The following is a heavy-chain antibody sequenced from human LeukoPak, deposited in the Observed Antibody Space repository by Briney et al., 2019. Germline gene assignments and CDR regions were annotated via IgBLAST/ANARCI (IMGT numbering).Heavy chain of an antibody. D-gene: IGHD1-26*01. CDR2: IKQDGSEK. Sequence: GGSLRLSCAASGFTFNNYWMSWVRQVPGKGLECVANIKQDGSEKFYVDSVKGRFTISRDNAKNSLYLQMNSPRAEDTAVYYCARPSRGSTPDYWGQGTLVTVSS. CDR1: GFTFNNYW. J-gene: IGHJ4*02. CDR3: ARPSRGSTPDY. V-gene: IGHV3-7*04.